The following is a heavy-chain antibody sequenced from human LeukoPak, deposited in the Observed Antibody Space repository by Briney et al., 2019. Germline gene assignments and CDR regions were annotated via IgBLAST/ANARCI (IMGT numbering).Heavy chain of an antibody. V-gene: IGHV3-30-3*01. J-gene: IGHJ4*02. CDR2: MSSDGNAM. CDR1: GFTSTAYL. D-gene: IGHD3-22*01. CDR3: VRESEYYFDHSASFDY. Sequence: GGSLRLSCAASGFTSTAYLIHWVRQAPGKGLEWVAVMSSDGNAMFYADSVKGRFTISRDNSKNTLYLQMNSLRAEDTAVYYCVRESEYYFDHSASFDYWGQGTLVTVSS.